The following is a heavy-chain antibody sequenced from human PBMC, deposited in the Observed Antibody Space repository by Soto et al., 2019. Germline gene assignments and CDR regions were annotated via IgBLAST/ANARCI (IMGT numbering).Heavy chain of an antibody. CDR2: IYYSGST. Sequence: SETLSLTCAFYGWSFRGYYWSWIRQPPGKVLEWIGYIYYSGSTNYNPSLKSRVTISVDTSKNQFSLKLSSVTAADTAVYYCARMVAAAATNWFDPWGQGTLVTVSS. CDR3: ARMVAAAATNWFDP. V-gene: IGHV4-59*01. CDR1: GWSFRGYY. D-gene: IGHD6-13*01. J-gene: IGHJ5*02.